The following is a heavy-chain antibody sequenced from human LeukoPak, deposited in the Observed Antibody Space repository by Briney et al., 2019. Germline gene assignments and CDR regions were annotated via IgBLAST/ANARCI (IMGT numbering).Heavy chain of an antibody. D-gene: IGHD3-22*01. Sequence: GGSLRLSCAASRFPFSSYWMHWVRQAPGKGLVWVSRINCDGSITTYADSVKGRFTISRDNAKNMLYLQLDSLTAEDTAVYYCSRGLVGYYHDSSTYPDSWGQGTLVTVSS. J-gene: IGHJ4*02. CDR2: INCDGSIT. CDR3: SRGLVGYYHDSSTYPDS. CDR1: RFPFSSYW. V-gene: IGHV3-74*01.